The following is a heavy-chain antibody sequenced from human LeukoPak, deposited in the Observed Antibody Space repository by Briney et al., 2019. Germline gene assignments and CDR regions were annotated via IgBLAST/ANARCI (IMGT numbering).Heavy chain of an antibody. CDR2: IYHSGST. CDR3: AREPYGGNSAVDY. Sequence: SQTLSLTCAVSGGSISSGGYSWSWIRQPPGTGLEWIGYIYHSGSTYYNPSLKSRVTISVDTSKNQFSLKLSSVTAADTAVYYCAREPYGGNSAVDYWGQGTLVTVSS. J-gene: IGHJ4*02. D-gene: IGHD4-23*01. V-gene: IGHV4-30-2*05. CDR1: GGSISSGGYS.